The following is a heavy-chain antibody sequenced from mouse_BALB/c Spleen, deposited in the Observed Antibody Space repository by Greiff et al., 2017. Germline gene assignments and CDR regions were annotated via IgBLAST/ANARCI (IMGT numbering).Heavy chain of an antibody. CDR2: INPSSGYT. CDR1: GYTFTSYT. D-gene: IGHD2-2*01. CDR3: ARRGGYDGAFAY. Sequence: QVQLKESAAELARPGASVKMSCKASGYTFTSYTMHWVKQRPGQGLEWIGYINPSSGYTEYNQKFKDKTTLTADKSSSTAYMQLSSLTSEDSAVYYCARRGGYDGAFAYWGQGTLVTVSA. V-gene: IGHV1-4*02. J-gene: IGHJ3*01.